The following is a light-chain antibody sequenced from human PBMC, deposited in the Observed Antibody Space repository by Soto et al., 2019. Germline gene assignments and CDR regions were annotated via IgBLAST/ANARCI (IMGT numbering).Light chain of an antibody. CDR2: GAS. J-gene: IGKJ1*01. CDR1: QSVSSN. CDR3: QHYNNWPRT. V-gene: IGKV3-15*01. Sequence: EIVMTQSPATLSVSPGERATLSCGASQSVSSNLAWYQQKPGQAPRLLIYGASTRATGIPARFSGSGSGTEFTLTVSSLQSEDFAVYYCQHYNNWPRTFGQGTKVEIK.